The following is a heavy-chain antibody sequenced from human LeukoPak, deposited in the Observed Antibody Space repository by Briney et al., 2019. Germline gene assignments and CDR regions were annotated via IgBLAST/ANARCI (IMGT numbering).Heavy chain of an antibody. D-gene: IGHD3/OR15-3a*01. CDR3: ARQTGSGLFILP. Sequence: SETLSLTCTVSGVSISSSNSYWGWIRQPPGKGLGWIGSIYYSGNTYYNASLKSQVSISIDTSKNQFSLKLTSVTAADTAVYYCARQTGSGLFILPGGQGTLVTVSS. J-gene: IGHJ4*02. CDR2: IYYSGNT. V-gene: IGHV4-39*01. CDR1: GVSISSSNSY.